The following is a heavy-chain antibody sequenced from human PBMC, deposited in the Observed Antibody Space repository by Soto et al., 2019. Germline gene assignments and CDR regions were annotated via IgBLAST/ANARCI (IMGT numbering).Heavy chain of an antibody. CDR1: GFTFSSYW. CDR2: IKQDGSEK. CDR3: ARDPDSSGWHVDY. Sequence: EVQLVESGGGLVQPGGSLRLSCAASGFTFSSYWMSWVRQAPGKGLEWVANIKQDGSEKYYVDSVKGRFTISRDNAKNSLYLQMNSLRAEDTAVYYCARDPDSSGWHVDYWGQGTVVTVSS. V-gene: IGHV3-7*01. D-gene: IGHD6-19*01. J-gene: IGHJ4*02.